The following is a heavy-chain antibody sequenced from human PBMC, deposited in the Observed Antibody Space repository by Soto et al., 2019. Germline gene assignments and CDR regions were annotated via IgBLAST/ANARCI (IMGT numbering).Heavy chain of an antibody. J-gene: IGHJ5*02. Sequence: GSLRLSCAASGFTVSNTYMTWVRQPPGKGLECVSVIYTAGGTNYADSVKGRFIISRDNSKNTLYLQMNSPRAEDTAVYYCARALPVAKGGFDPWGQGTLVTVSS. V-gene: IGHV3-53*01. CDR1: GFTVSNTY. CDR3: ARALPVAKGGFDP. D-gene: IGHD2-2*01. CDR2: IYTAGGT.